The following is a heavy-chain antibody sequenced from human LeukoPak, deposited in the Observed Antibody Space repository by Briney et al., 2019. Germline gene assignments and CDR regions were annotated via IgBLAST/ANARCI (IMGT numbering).Heavy chain of an antibody. D-gene: IGHD4-17*01. Sequence: SVKVSCKASGGTFSSYAISWVRQAPGQGLEWMGGIIPIFGTANYAQKFQGRVTITADESTSTAYMELSSLRSEDTAVYYCARAGDYGDYFDYWGQGTLVTVSS. V-gene: IGHV1-69*01. J-gene: IGHJ4*02. CDR3: ARAGDYGDYFDY. CDR2: IIPIFGTA. CDR1: GGTFSSYA.